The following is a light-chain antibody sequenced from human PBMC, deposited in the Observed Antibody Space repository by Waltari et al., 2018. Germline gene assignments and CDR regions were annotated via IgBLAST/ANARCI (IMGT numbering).Light chain of an antibody. Sequence: SYVLTQPPSVSVAPGKTARITCGGNHIGSKSVHWSQQKPGQAPVLVIYYDSDRPSGIPERFSGSNSGNTATLTISRVEAGDEADYYCQVWDSSSDHPGVFGGGTKLTVL. CDR2: YDS. CDR1: HIGSKS. V-gene: IGLV3-21*04. CDR3: QVWDSSSDHPGV. J-gene: IGLJ2*01.